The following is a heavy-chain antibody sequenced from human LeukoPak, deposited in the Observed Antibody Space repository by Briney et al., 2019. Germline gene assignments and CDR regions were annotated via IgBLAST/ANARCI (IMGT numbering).Heavy chain of an antibody. CDR1: GFTFDDYG. Sequence: GGSLRLSCAASGFTFDDYGMSWVRQAPGKGLEWVSGINWNGGSTGYADSVKGRFTISRDNAKNSLYLQMNSLRADDKALYYCARGTYYDFWSGYSPFDYWGQGTLVTVSS. D-gene: IGHD3-3*01. V-gene: IGHV3-20*04. CDR2: INWNGGST. J-gene: IGHJ4*02. CDR3: ARGTYYDFWSGYSPFDY.